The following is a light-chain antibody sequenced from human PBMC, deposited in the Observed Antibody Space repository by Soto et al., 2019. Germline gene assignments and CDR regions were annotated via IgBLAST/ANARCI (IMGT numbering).Light chain of an antibody. CDR2: NNN. J-gene: IGLJ1*01. CDR3: AAWDDSLNGYV. Sequence: QSVLTKPPSASGTPGQRVTISCSGGSSNIGTNAVNWYQQLPGTAPKLLIYNNNQRPSGVPDRFSGSKSGTSASLAISGLQSEDEADYYCAAWDDSLNGYVFGTGTKLTVL. CDR1: SSNIGTNA. V-gene: IGLV1-44*01.